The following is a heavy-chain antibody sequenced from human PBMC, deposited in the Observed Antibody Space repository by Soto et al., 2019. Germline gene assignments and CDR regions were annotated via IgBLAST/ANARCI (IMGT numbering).Heavy chain of an antibody. CDR1: GFTFSSYG. CDR2: ISYDGSNK. V-gene: IGHV3-30*18. CDR3: AKEVWSGPMDV. Sequence: QVQLVESGGGVVQPGRSLRLSCAASGFTFSSYGMHWVRQAPGKGLEWVAVISYDGSNKNYADSVKGRFNISRDNSKNTQYLQMNSLRAEDTAVYYCAKEVWSGPMDVWGQGTTVTVSS. J-gene: IGHJ6*02. D-gene: IGHD3-3*01.